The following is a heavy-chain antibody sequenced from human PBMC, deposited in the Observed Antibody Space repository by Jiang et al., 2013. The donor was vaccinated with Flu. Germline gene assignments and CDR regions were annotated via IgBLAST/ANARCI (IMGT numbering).Heavy chain of an antibody. CDR3: ARAGGATSNYYYGMDV. V-gene: IGHV1-3*01. CDR2: INAANGNT. Sequence: GAEVKKPGASVKVSCKSSGYTFTTYAMHWVRQAPGQRLEWMGWINAANGNTRYSQKFQGRVTITRDTSATTDYMEVSSLRSEDTAVYYCARAGGATSNYYYGMDVWGQGTTVTVSS. CDR1: GYTFTTYA. J-gene: IGHJ6*02. D-gene: IGHD1-26*01.